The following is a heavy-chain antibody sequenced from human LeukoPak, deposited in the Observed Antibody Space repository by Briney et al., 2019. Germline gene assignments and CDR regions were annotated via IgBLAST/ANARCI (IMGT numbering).Heavy chain of an antibody. CDR2: IRNDGSNE. CDR3: PRGSEWDLLGSCDY. Sequence: GGSLRLSCAASGFSFSVYAMHWVRQAQGKGLEWVAFIRNDGSNENYADSVKGRFTISRDKSKNTLYLQMNSLRAEDTAVYYCPRGSEWDLLGSCDYWGQGTLVTVSS. V-gene: IGHV3-30*02. J-gene: IGHJ4*02. D-gene: IGHD1-26*01. CDR1: GFSFSVYA.